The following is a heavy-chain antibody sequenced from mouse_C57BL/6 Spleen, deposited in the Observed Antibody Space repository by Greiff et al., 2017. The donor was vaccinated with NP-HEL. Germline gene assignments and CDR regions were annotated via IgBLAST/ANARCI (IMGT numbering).Heavy chain of an antibody. CDR3: ARLYDYDGPAFAY. V-gene: IGHV2-2*01. D-gene: IGHD2-4*01. CDR1: GFSLTSYG. J-gene: IGHJ3*01. Sequence: VQLQQSGPGLVQPSQSLSITCTVSGFSLTSYGVHWVRQSPGKGLEWLGVIWSGGSTDYNAAFISRLSISKDNSKSQVFFKMNSLQADDTAIYYCARLYDYDGPAFAYWGQGTLVTVSA. CDR2: IWSGGST.